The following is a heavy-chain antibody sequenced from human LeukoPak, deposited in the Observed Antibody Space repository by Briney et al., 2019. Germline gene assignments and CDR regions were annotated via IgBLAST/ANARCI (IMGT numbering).Heavy chain of an antibody. J-gene: IGHJ4*02. CDR1: GVSINSESFS. V-gene: IGHV4-39*07. D-gene: IGHD6-19*01. CDR2: IYYTGST. Sequence: SETLSLTCTVSGVSINSESFSWGWIRQSPGRGLEWIGNIYYTGSTYYNPSLKSRVTISVDTSKNQFSLKLTSVTAADTAVYYCCGSGWFAGPFGYWGQGALVTVSS. CDR3: CGSGWFAGPFGY.